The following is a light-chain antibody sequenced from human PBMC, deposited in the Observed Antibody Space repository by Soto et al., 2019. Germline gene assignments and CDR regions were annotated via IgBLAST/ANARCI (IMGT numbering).Light chain of an antibody. CDR2: GAS. V-gene: IGKV3-20*01. CDR3: KQYGGSPLVT. Sequence: EIVLTQSPGTLSLSPGERATLSCRASQSVRNSYLAWYQQKAGQAPRLLIYGASRRATGIPDRFSGTGSGTDFTLTITRLETEDFAVYYCKQYGGSPLVTIGGGTKVEI. CDR1: QSVRNSY. J-gene: IGKJ4*01.